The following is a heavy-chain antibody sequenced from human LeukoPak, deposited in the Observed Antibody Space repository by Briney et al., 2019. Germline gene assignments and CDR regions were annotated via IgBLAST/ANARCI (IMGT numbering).Heavy chain of an antibody. CDR1: GGTFSSYA. Sequence: ASVKVSCKASGGTFSSYAISWVRQAPGQGLEWMGGIIPIFGTANYAQKFQGRVTITADESTSTAYMELSSLRSEDTAVYYCATINPAMVGYYGMDVWGQGTTVTVSS. V-gene: IGHV1-69*13. D-gene: IGHD5-18*01. CDR2: IIPIFGTA. CDR3: ATINPAMVGYYGMDV. J-gene: IGHJ6*02.